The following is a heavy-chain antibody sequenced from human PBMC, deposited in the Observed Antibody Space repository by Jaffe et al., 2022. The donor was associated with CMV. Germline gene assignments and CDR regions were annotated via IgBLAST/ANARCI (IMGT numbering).Heavy chain of an antibody. V-gene: IGHV3-73*02. Sequence: EVQLVESGGGLVQPGGSLKLSCTASGFTFSGSTMHWVRQASGKGLEWVGRFRSKANSYATTYAASVKGRFTISSDDTKNTAYLQMNSLKTEDTAVYYCTRPGATTLGWDDYGMDVWGQGTTVTVSS. J-gene: IGHJ6*02. CDR2: FRSKANSYAT. CDR3: TRPGATTLGWDDYGMDV. CDR1: GFTFSGST. D-gene: IGHD1-26*01.